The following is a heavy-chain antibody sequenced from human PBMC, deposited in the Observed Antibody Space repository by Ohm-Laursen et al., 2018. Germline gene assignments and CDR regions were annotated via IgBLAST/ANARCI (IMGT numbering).Heavy chain of an antibody. Sequence: GASVKVSCKVSGYTFTSYDINWVRQATGQGLEWMGWMNPNSGNTGYAQKFQGRLTMTRDTSTSTVYMELSSLRSEDTAMYYCARGQPIDFWGQGTLVTVSS. CDR1: GYTFTSYD. CDR2: MNPNSGNT. CDR3: ARGQPIDF. J-gene: IGHJ4*02. V-gene: IGHV1-8*01.